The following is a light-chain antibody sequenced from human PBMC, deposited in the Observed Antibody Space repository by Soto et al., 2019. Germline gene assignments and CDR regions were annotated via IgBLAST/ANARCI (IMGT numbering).Light chain of an antibody. CDR2: DVS. V-gene: IGLV2-14*01. CDR3: SSYTSTSTLEGV. Sequence: QSALTQPASVSGSPGQSITISCTGTSSDVGGYNYVSWYQQHPGKAPKLMIYDVSNRPSGVSNRFSGSKSGNTASLTISGLQAEDEADSYCSSYTSTSTLEGVFGAGTKLTVL. J-gene: IGLJ1*01. CDR1: SSDVGGYNY.